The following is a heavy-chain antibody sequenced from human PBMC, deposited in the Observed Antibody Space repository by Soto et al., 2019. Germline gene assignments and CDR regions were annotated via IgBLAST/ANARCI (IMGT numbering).Heavy chain of an antibody. CDR2: IHYSGST. D-gene: IGHD6-13*01. J-gene: IGHJ4*02. V-gene: IGHV4-59*01. CDR1: GGSISGYY. Sequence: VQLQESGPGLVKPSETLSLTCTVSGGSISGYYWSWIRQSPGKGLEWIGYIHYSGSTNYNPSLKSRVTISVATSKNQLSLKLSSVTAADTAVYYCARGSAAGTKSPFDYWGQGTLVTVS. CDR3: ARGSAAGTKSPFDY.